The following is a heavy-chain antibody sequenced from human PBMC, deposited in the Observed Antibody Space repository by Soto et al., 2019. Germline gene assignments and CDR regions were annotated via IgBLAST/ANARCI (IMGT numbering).Heavy chain of an antibody. CDR1: GFSFSLYA. CDR2: ISTAVGAT. J-gene: IGHJ4*02. D-gene: IGHD4-4*01. Sequence: RLSCAASGFSFSLYAMNWFRQAPGKGLEWVSAISTAVGATYYADSVKGRFTISRDDSNNTLYLQMESLRAEDTSVYYCAKDRTAVARNFHXWGQGTLVTVSX. CDR3: AKDRTAVARNFHX. V-gene: IGHV3-23*01.